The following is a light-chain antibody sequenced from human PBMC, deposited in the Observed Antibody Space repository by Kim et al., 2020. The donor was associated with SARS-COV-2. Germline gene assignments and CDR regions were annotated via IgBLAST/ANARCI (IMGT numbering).Light chain of an antibody. Sequence: IVMTQSPATLSVSPGERATLSCRASQSVSSNLAWYQQKPGQAPRLLIYGASTWATGIPARFSGSGSGSEFTLTISSLQSEDFAVYYCSEYKHWHIAFGQGARLE. CDR2: GAS. V-gene: IGKV3-15*01. CDR1: QSVSSN. J-gene: IGKJ5*01. CDR3: SEYKHWHIA.